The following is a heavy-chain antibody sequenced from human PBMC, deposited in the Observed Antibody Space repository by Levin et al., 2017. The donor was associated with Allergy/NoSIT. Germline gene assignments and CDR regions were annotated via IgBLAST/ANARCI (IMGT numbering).Heavy chain of an antibody. J-gene: IGHJ4*02. CDR1: GGTFSSYA. Sequence: GASVKVSCKASGGTFSSYAISWVRQAPGQGLEWMGGIIPIFGTANYAQKFQGRVTITADESTSTAYMELSSLRSEDTAVYYCARVGWGDWYPGPNPIPRVKVTVGGVFDYWGQGTLVTVSS. D-gene: IGHD3-16*01. V-gene: IGHV1-69*13. CDR3: ARVGWGDWYPGPNPIPRVKVTVGGVFDY. CDR2: IIPIFGTA.